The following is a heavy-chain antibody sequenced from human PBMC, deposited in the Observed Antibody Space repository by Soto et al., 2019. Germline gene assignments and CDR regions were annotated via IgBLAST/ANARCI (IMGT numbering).Heavy chain of an antibody. CDR3: AKDRGSGWNYYGLDA. V-gene: IGHV3-30*18. D-gene: IGHD6-19*01. J-gene: IGHJ6*02. Sequence: QVQLVESGGGVVQPGRSLRFSCAASGFTFSNYGMHWVRQAPGKGLEWVAVISADGSNKFYVDSVKGRFTISRDNSKNTVHLQMNSLRVEDTAVYYCAKDRGSGWNYYGLDAWGQGTTVTVSS. CDR1: GFTFSNYG. CDR2: ISADGSNK.